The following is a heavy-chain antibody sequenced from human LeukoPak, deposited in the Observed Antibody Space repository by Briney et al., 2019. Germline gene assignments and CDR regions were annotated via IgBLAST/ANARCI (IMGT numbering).Heavy chain of an antibody. V-gene: IGHV1-2*02. J-gene: IGHJ4*02. CDR1: GYTFSDYY. CDR3: ARVGPRSGSYYDY. D-gene: IGHD3-10*01. CDR2: MNPKSGGT. Sequence: GASVKVSCKASGYTFSDYYIHWVRQAPGQGLEWMGWMNPKSGGTNSAPKLQGRVTMTRDTSNTTAYMEVSGLRSDDTAVYYCARVGPRSGSYYDYWDQGALVTVSS.